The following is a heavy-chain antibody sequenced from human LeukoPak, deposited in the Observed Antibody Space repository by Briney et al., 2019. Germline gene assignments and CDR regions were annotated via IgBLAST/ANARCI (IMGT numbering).Heavy chain of an antibody. J-gene: IGHJ4*02. D-gene: IGHD3-9*01. CDR1: GFTFSIAW. Sequence: GGSLRLSCAASGFTFSIAWMSWFRQAPGKGLEWVGFIRSKAYGGTTEYAASVKGRFTISRDDSKSIAYLQMNSLKTEDTAVYYCTRDLGVLTGPLYWGQGTLVTVSS. CDR2: IRSKAYGGTT. CDR3: TRDLGVLTGPLY. V-gene: IGHV3-49*03.